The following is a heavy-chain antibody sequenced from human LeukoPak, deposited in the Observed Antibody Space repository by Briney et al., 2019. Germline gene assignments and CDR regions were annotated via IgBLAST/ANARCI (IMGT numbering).Heavy chain of an antibody. J-gene: IGHJ4*01. D-gene: IGHD6-25*01. CDR3: ARGPYSSDAGY. CDR2: ISHTGHT. V-gene: IGHV4-34*01. CDR1: GGSFTSYY. Sequence: PSETLSLTCAVYGGSFTSYYWSWIRQPPGKGLEWIGEISHTGHTNYNPSLKSRVTMSVETSKNQLSLILTSVTAADTAVYYCARGPYSSDAGYWGHGNLVPVSS.